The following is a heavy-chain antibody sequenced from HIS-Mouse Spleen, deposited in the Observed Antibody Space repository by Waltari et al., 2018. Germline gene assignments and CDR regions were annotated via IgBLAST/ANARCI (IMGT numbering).Heavy chain of an antibody. CDR1: GGSISSSSYY. Sequence: QLQLQASGPGLVKPSETLSLTCTVSGGSISSSSYYWGWIRQPPGKGLGWVGSIYYSGSTDYTPSRKRRVTISVDTSKNQFSLKLSSVTAADTTVYYCAREIPYSSSWYDWYFDLWGRGTLVTVSS. CDR2: IYYSGST. D-gene: IGHD6-13*01. CDR3: AREIPYSSSWYDWYFDL. V-gene: IGHV4-39*07. J-gene: IGHJ2*01.